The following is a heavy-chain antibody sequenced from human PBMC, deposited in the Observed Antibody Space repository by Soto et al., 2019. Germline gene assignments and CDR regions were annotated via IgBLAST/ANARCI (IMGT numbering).Heavy chain of an antibody. CDR1: GFTFSTYA. D-gene: IGHD2-2*01. CDR3: AKVPSWGSHYYFDY. J-gene: IGHJ4*02. CDR2: LSNSGGST. V-gene: IGHV3-23*01. Sequence: EVQLLESGGGLVQPGGSLRLSCAASGFTFSTYAMSWVRQAPGRGLEWVSALSNSGGSTYYADSVKGRFTISRDNSESSLYLQMNSLRAEDTAVYYCAKVPSWGSHYYFDYWGQGTLVTVSS.